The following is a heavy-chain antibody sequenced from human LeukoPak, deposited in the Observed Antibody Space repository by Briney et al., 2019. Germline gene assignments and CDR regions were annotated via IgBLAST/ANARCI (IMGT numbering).Heavy chain of an antibody. V-gene: IGHV4-61*02. Sequence: SETLSLTCTVSGGSISSGSYYWSWIRQPAGKGLEWIGRIYTSGSTNYNPSLKSRVTISVDTSKNQFSLKLSSVTAADTAVYYCARVHDFWSGGSYYFDYWGQGTLVTVSS. CDR2: IYTSGST. CDR3: ARVHDFWSGGSYYFDY. CDR1: GGSISSGSYY. D-gene: IGHD3-3*01. J-gene: IGHJ4*02.